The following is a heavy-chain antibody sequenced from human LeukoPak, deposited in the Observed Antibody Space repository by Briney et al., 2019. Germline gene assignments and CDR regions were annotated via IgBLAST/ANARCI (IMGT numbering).Heavy chain of an antibody. Sequence: ASVKVSCKASGYTFTGYYMHWVRQAPGQGLEWMGWINPNSGGTNYAQKFQGRVTMTRDTSISTAYMELSRLRSDDTAVYYCAILVTVTKYFDYWGQGTLVTVSS. D-gene: IGHD4-17*01. CDR1: GYTFTGYY. CDR3: AILVTVTKYFDY. V-gene: IGHV1-2*02. CDR2: INPNSGGT. J-gene: IGHJ4*02.